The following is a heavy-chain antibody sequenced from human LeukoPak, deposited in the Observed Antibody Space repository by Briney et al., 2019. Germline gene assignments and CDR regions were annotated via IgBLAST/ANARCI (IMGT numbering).Heavy chain of an antibody. J-gene: IGHJ4*02. CDR3: ARDPDYGGKIRFDY. CDR2: IYCSGST. D-gene: IGHD4-23*01. V-gene: IGHV4-39*07. CDR1: GGSISSSSYY. Sequence: PSETLSLTCTVSGGSISSSSYYWGWIRQPPGKGLEWIGSIYCSGSTYYNPSLKSRVTISVDTSKNQLSLKLSSVTAADTAVYYCARDPDYGGKIRFDYWGQGTLVTVSS.